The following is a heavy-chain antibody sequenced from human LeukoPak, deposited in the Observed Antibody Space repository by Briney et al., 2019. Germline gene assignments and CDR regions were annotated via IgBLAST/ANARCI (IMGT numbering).Heavy chain of an antibody. CDR3: ARDSSDIVVVPAAMSDAFDI. J-gene: IGHJ3*02. CDR2: ISSSSSTI. Sequence: GGSLRLSCAASGFTFSSYSMNWVRQAPGKGLEWVSYISSSSSTIYYADSVKGRFTISRDNAKNSLYLQTNSLRAEDTAVYYCARDSSDIVVVPAAMSDAFDIWGQGTMVTVSS. CDR1: GFTFSSYS. D-gene: IGHD2-2*01. V-gene: IGHV3-48*01.